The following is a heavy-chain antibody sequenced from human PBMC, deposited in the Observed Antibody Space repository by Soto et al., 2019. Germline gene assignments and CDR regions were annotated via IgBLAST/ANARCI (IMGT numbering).Heavy chain of an antibody. CDR1: GLTFSIYW. J-gene: IGHJ2*01. CDR2: IKQDGSEK. CDR3: AKHHDYNSPGNFVDL. Sequence: EVQLVESGGGLVQPGESLRLSCTASGLTFSIYWMSWVRQAPGKGLEWVANIKQDGSEKNYVGSVKGRFTVSRDNAENSGYLQMNSLRAEDTAVYYCAKHHDYNSPGNFVDLWGRGTLVTVSS. D-gene: IGHD1-20*01. V-gene: IGHV3-7*01.